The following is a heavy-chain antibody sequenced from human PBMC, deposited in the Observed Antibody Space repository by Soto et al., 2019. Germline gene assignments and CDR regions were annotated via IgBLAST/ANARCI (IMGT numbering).Heavy chain of an antibody. D-gene: IGHD1-26*01. V-gene: IGHV3-48*03. CDR3: GRDEGGTYTWFAP. CDR1: GFTFSSYE. J-gene: IGHJ5*02. Sequence: EVQLVESGGGLVQPGGSLRLSCVGSGFTFSSYEMNWVRQAPGRGREWVSYIGSSGIAIFYADSVRGRFTISRDNAKNSLYLQMNSLRVEDTAIYYCGRDEGGTYTWFAPWGQGTLVTVSS. CDR2: IGSSGIAI.